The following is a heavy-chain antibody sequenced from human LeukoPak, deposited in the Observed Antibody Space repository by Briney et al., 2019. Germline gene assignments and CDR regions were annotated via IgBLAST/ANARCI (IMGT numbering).Heavy chain of an antibody. V-gene: IGHV1-69*05. CDR3: ARGYYDSSGYCDAFDI. J-gene: IGHJ3*02. Sequence: GASVKVSCKASGGTFSSYAISWARQAPGQGLEWMGGIIPIFGTANYAQKFQGRVTITTDESTSTAYMELSSLRSEDTAVYYCARGYYDSSGYCDAFDIWGQGTMVTVSS. CDR2: IIPIFGTA. CDR1: GGTFSSYA. D-gene: IGHD3-22*01.